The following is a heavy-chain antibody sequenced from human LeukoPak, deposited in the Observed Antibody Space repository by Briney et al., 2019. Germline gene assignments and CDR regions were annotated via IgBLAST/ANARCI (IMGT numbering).Heavy chain of an antibody. Sequence: GGSLRLSCAVSGFSVNDNYMSWVRQAPGKGLQWVSVMFPDGRTYYADSVKGRFTISRDLARNTLSLQMHSLRADDTAVHYCARTNPVYGDYDYWGQGTLVTVSS. CDR2: MFPDGRT. CDR1: GFSVNDNY. CDR3: ARTNPVYGDYDY. J-gene: IGHJ4*02. D-gene: IGHD4-17*01. V-gene: IGHV3-53*01.